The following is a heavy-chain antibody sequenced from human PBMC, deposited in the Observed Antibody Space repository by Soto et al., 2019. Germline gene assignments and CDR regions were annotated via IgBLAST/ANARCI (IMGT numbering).Heavy chain of an antibody. CDR3: ARLYSTIFGVATYYYGMDV. V-gene: IGHV4-59*01. D-gene: IGHD3-3*01. J-gene: IGHJ6*02. Sequence: SETLSLTCTVSGGSISSYYWSWIRQPPGKGLEWIGYIYYSGSTNYNPSLKSRVTISVDTSKNQFSLKLSSVTAADTAVYYCARLYSTIFGVATYYYGMDVWGQGTTVTVSS. CDR1: GGSISSYY. CDR2: IYYSGST.